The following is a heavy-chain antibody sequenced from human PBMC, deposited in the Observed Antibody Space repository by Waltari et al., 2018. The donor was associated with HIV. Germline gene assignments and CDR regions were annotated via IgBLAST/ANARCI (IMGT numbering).Heavy chain of an antibody. CDR3: ARLKDIVVVVSLSAFDY. D-gene: IGHD2-15*01. J-gene: IGHJ4*02. CDR2: IYPGDSDT. V-gene: IGHV5-51*01. CDR1: GYTFTNYW. Sequence: EVQLVQSGPEVKKPGESLKIACKVSGYTFTNYWIGWARQMPGKGLEWRGVIYPGDSDTRYSPSFQGQVTISADKSITTAYLQWTSLKASDTAMYYCARLKDIVVVVSLSAFDYWGQGTLVTVSS.